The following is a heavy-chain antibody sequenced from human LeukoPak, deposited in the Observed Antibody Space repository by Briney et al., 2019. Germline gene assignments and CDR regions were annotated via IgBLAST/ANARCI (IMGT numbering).Heavy chain of an antibody. J-gene: IGHJ3*02. CDR3: AKDGYCSSTSCQGRDAFDI. CDR2: ISGSGGST. V-gene: IGHV3-23*01. CDR1: GFTFSSYA. Sequence: GGSLRLSCAASGFTFSSYAMSWVRQAPGKGLGWVSYISGSGGSTYYADSVKGRFTISRDNSKNTLYLQMNSLRAEDTAVYYCAKDGYCSSTSCQGRDAFDIWGQGTMVTVSS. D-gene: IGHD2-2*03.